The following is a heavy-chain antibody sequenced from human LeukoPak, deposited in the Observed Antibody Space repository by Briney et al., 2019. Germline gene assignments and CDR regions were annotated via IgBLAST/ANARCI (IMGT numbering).Heavy chain of an antibody. Sequence: SETLSLTCTVSGGSISSYYWSWIRQPPGKGLEWIGYIYYSGSTNYNPSLKSRVTISVDTSKNQFSLKLSSVTAADTAVYYCARGRWLQIWGQGTLVTVSS. CDR3: ARGRWLQI. CDR2: IYYSGST. J-gene: IGHJ4*02. V-gene: IGHV4-59*01. D-gene: IGHD5-24*01. CDR1: GGSISSYY.